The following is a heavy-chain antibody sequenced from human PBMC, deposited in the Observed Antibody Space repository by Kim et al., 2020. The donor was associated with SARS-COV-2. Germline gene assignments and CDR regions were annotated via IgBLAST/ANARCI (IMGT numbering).Heavy chain of an antibody. CDR3: ARDPSDPIAHFDY. Sequence: GGSLRLSCAASGFTFSSYWISWVRQAPGKGLEWVANIKQDGSEKYYVASVKGRFTISRDNAKNSLYLQMNSLRAEDTAVYYCARDPSDPIAHFDYWGQGTLVTVSS. J-gene: IGHJ4*02. D-gene: IGHD6-13*01. CDR1: GFTFSSYW. V-gene: IGHV3-7*03. CDR2: IKQDGSEK.